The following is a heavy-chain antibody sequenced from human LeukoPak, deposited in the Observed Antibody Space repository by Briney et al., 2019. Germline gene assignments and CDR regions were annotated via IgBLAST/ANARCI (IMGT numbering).Heavy chain of an antibody. CDR1: GGSISSGGYY. D-gene: IGHD2-15*01. CDR2: IYYSGST. Sequence: SETLSLTCTVSGGSISSGGYYWSWIRQHPGKGLEWIGYIYYSGSTYYNPSLKSRVTISVDTSKNQFSLKLSSVTAADTAVYYCARYCSGGSCPRGWSDAFDIWGQGTMVTVSS. V-gene: IGHV4-31*03. J-gene: IGHJ3*02. CDR3: ARYCSGGSCPRGWSDAFDI.